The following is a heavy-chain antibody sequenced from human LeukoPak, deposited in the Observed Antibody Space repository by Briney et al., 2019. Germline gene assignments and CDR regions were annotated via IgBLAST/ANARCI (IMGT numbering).Heavy chain of an antibody. Sequence: GSLRLSCAGSGFAFSSSWMHWVRQAPGKGLVWVSRMNSDGTTINYADSVKGRFTISRDNAKNTLYLQMNSLTVEDTAVYYCTIAGSYRFDYWGQGTLVTVSP. CDR2: MNSDGTTI. J-gene: IGHJ4*02. CDR3: TIAGSYRFDY. D-gene: IGHD3-16*02. CDR1: GFAFSSSW. V-gene: IGHV3-74*01.